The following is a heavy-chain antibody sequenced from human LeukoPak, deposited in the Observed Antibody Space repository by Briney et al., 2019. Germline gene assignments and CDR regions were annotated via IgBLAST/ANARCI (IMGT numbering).Heavy chain of an antibody. CDR2: IYTSGST. D-gene: IGHD3-10*01. V-gene: IGHV4-4*07. Sequence: SETLSLTCTVSSGSISNYDWSWIRQPAGKGLEWIGRIYTSGSTNYNPSLKSRVTMSVDTSKKQFSLKLSSVTAADTAVYYCARGVRRGMVRGVITQNWFDPWGQGTLVTVSS. CDR3: ARGVRRGMVRGVITQNWFDP. CDR1: SGSISNYD. J-gene: IGHJ5*02.